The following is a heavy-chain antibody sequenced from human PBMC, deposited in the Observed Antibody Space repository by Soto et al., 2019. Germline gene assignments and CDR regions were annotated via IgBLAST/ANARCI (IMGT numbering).Heavy chain of an antibody. CDR1: GVPGSTRTFF. Sequence: SETLSLTCTVSGVPGSTRTFFWGWVRQAPGRGMEWIGSVYYTGTTYYSPSLEGRVAISVGTSKNEFSLLLTSVTASDTVVYFCASHSWYLGDNFFRPWGQGILVTVSS. D-gene: IGHD6-13*01. CDR3: ASHSWYLGDNFFRP. V-gene: IGHV4-39*01. CDR2: VYYTGTT. J-gene: IGHJ5*02.